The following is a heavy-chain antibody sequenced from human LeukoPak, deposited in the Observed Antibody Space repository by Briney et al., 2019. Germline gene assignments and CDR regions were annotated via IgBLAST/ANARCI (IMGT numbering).Heavy chain of an antibody. V-gene: IGHV4-4*07. CDR3: ARGPPPDFDY. J-gene: IGHJ4*02. CDR2: IHPSGST. CDR1: GDSISSYY. Sequence: SETLSLTCTVSGDSISSYYWSWIRQPAGKGLEWIGRIHPSGSTNYNPSLKSRVTLSVDTSKNQFSLKLSSVSAADTAVYYCARGPPPDFDYWGRGTLVTVSS.